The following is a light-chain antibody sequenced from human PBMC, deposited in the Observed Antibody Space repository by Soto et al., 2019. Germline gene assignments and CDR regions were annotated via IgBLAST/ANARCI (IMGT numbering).Light chain of an antibody. CDR2: EVS. Sequence: ALTQPSSVSGSPGQSITISCTGTSSDVGGYNYVSWYQQHPGKAPKLMIYEVSNRPSGVSNRFSGSKSGNTASLTISGLQAEDEADYYCSSYTRSSTLVFGSGTKVTVL. CDR3: SSYTRSSTLV. J-gene: IGLJ1*01. CDR1: SSDVGGYNY. V-gene: IGLV2-14*01.